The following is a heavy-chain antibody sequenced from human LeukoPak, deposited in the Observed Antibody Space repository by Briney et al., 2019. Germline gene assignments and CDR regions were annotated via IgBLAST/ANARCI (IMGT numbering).Heavy chain of an antibody. D-gene: IGHD3-3*01. Sequence: PGGSLRLSCEASGFIFSSYSMNWFRQAPGKGLDWVSSISSGSSFIHYADSVKGRFTISRDNAKNSLYLQMNSLTDEDTAVYYCARDLFGTRSWFDPWGQGTLVTASS. CDR3: ARDLFGTRSWFDP. V-gene: IGHV3-21*01. CDR2: ISSGSSFI. CDR1: GFIFSSYS. J-gene: IGHJ5*02.